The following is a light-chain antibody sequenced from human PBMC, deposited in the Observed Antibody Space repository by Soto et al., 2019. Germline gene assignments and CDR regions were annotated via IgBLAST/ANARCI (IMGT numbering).Light chain of an antibody. CDR2: SVS. Sequence: QSVLTQPASVSGSPGQSITISCTGTSSDVGGYNYVSWYQQHPGKAPKLVIYSVSNRPSGVSYRFSGSKSGNTASLTISGLQADDEADYYCISYTVSRSYVFGPGTKLTVL. CDR3: ISYTVSRSYV. J-gene: IGLJ1*01. V-gene: IGLV2-14*01. CDR1: SSDVGGYNY.